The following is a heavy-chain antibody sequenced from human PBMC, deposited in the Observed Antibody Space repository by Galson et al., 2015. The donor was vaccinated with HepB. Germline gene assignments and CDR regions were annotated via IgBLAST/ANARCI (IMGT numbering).Heavy chain of an antibody. CDR1: GFIFSKSH. CDR2: ISYSGTTI. D-gene: IGHD3-3*01. J-gene: IGHJ6*02. CDR3: ARERVVIPTTGLDV. Sequence: SLRLSCAASGFIFSKSHMSWIRQAPGKGLEWVSYISYSGTTIHYAASVKGRFTISRDNAKNSLYLQINRLRAEDTAVYYCARERVVIPTTGLDVWGQGTTVTVSS. V-gene: IGHV3-11*01.